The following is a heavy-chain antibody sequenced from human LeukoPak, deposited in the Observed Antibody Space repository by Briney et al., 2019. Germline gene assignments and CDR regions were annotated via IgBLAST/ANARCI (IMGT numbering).Heavy chain of an antibody. D-gene: IGHD3-10*01. CDR3: AKEVRGVFDY. J-gene: IGHJ4*02. CDR2: ISGSGGST. Sequence: PGGSLRLSCAASGFTFSSYAISWGRQAPGKGLGWVSAISGSGGSTYYADSVKGRFTISRDNSKNTLYLQTSSLRAEDTAVYYCAKEVRGVFDYWGQGTLVTVSS. CDR1: GFTFSSYA. V-gene: IGHV3-23*01.